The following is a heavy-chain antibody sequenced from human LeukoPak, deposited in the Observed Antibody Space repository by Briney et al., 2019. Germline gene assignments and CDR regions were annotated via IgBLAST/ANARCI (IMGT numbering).Heavy chain of an antibody. Sequence: GGSLRLSCAASGFTFSNAWMSWVRQAPGKGLEWVGRIKSKTDGGTTDYAAPVKGRFTISRDDSKNTLYLQMNSLKTEDTAVYYCTTDRCSSTSCYTLYYYYYMDVWGKGTTVTVSS. CDR3: TTDRCSSTSCYTLYYYYYMDV. D-gene: IGHD2-2*02. CDR2: IKSKTDGGTT. V-gene: IGHV3-15*01. J-gene: IGHJ6*03. CDR1: GFTFSNAW.